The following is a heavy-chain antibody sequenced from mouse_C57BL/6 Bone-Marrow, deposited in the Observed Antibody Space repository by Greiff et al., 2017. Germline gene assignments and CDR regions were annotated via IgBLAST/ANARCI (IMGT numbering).Heavy chain of an antibody. Sequence: VKLQQPGAELVMPGASVKLSCKASGYTFTSYWMHWVKQRPGQGLEWIGEIDPSDSYTNYNQKFKGKSTLTVDKSSSTAYMQLSSLTSEDSAVYYCARTAYYDYDGAWVAYGGQGTLVTVSA. J-gene: IGHJ3*01. D-gene: IGHD2-4*01. V-gene: IGHV1-69*01. CDR3: ARTAYYDYDGAWVAY. CDR1: GYTFTSYW. CDR2: IDPSDSYT.